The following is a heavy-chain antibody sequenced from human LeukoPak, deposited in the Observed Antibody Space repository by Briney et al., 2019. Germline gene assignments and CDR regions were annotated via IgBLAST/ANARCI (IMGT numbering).Heavy chain of an antibody. D-gene: IGHD3-10*01. CDR1: GFTFSDYG. CDR3: ARLFNFYGSGTYYPFDS. CDR2: VDLNGGST. J-gene: IGHJ4*02. Sequence: GSLRLSCAASGFTFSDYGMSWVRLAPGKGLEWVSGVDLNGGSTHYADSVKGRFTISRDNAKKSLYLQMNTLRAEDTALYYCARLFNFYGSGTYYPFDSWGQGALVTVSS. V-gene: IGHV3-20*04.